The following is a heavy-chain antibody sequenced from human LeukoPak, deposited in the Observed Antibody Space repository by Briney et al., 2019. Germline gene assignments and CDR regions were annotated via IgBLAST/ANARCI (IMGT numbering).Heavy chain of an antibody. CDR2: INPNSGGT. CDR1: GYTFTGYY. J-gene: IGHJ4*02. V-gene: IGHV1-2*04. Sequence: ASVKVSCKASGYTFTGYYMHWVRQAPGQGLEWMGWINPNSGGTNYAQKFQGWVTMTRDTSISTAYMELSRLRSDDTAVYYCARWGRRDGYTRTDYWGQGTLVTVSS. D-gene: IGHD5-24*01. CDR3: ARWGRRDGYTRTDY.